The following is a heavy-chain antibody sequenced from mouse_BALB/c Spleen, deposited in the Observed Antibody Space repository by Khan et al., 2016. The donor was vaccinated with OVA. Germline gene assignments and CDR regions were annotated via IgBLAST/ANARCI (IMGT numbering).Heavy chain of an antibody. D-gene: IGHD1-1*01. V-gene: IGHV1S41*01. Sequence: DLVKPGASVKLSCKASGYTFTSYWINWIKQRPGQGLEWIGRIAPGSGSTSYTEMFKDKTILTVDTSSSTAYIQLISLSSEDSAVYFCARSNYYGSWLYAMDYWGQGTSVTVSS. CDR1: GYTFTSYW. J-gene: IGHJ4*01. CDR3: ARSNYYGSWLYAMDY. CDR2: IAPGSGST.